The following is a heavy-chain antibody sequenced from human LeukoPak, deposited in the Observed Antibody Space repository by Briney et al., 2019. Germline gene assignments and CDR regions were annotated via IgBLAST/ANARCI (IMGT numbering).Heavy chain of an antibody. Sequence: GGSLRLSCAASGFSFSSFWMHWVRQAPGKGLVWVSDIKSDGAGTSYVDSVKGRFTISRDNAKNTLDLQMNSLRAEDTAVYYCARGGYGAYMGWGQGMLVTVSS. V-gene: IGHV3-74*01. D-gene: IGHD4-17*01. CDR2: IKSDGAGT. CDR3: ARGGYGAYMG. J-gene: IGHJ4*02. CDR1: GFSFSSFW.